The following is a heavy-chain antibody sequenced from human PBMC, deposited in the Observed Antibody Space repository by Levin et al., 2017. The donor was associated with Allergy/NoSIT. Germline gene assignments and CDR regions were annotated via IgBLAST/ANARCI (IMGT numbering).Heavy chain of an antibody. Sequence: GESLKISCAASGFTFSSYAMSWVRQAPGKGLEWVSAISGGGGSTFYADSVKGRFTISRDSSKKTVYLQMNSLRAEDTAMYYCAKGQCSGGSCYSRGFDYWGQGTLVTVSS. CDR3: AKGQCSGGSCYSRGFDY. D-gene: IGHD2-15*01. CDR2: ISGGGGST. CDR1: GFTFSSYA. J-gene: IGHJ4*02. V-gene: IGHV3-23*01.